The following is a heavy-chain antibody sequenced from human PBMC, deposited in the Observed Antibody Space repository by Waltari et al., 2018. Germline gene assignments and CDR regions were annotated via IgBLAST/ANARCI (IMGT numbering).Heavy chain of an antibody. V-gene: IGHV3-7*01. CDR2: IKYDGSEE. Sequence: EVQVVESGGGLVQPGESLRLSCAASGFTFSSSWMSWVRQHPGKGLEWVANIKYDGSEEYYVDSVKGRFTISRDNAKNSLYLQMNSLRVEDTAVYYCARDPERGALDYWGQGTLVAVSS. D-gene: IGHD1-26*01. CDR3: ARDPERGALDY. J-gene: IGHJ4*02. CDR1: GFTFSSSW.